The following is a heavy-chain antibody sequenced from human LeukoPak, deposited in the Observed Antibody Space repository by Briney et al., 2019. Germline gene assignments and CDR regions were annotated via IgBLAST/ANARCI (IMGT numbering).Heavy chain of an antibody. CDR2: IYYSGST. V-gene: IGHV4-28*01. CDR3: ARTYSGSYYYFDY. J-gene: IGHJ4*02. D-gene: IGHD1-26*01. Sequence: SDSLSLTCAVSVYSISSSNWWGWIRQPPGKGLEGIGYIYYSGSTYYNPSLKSRVTMSVDTSKNQFSLKLSSVTAVDTAVYYCARTYSGSYYYFDYWGQGTLVTVSS. CDR1: VYSISSSNW.